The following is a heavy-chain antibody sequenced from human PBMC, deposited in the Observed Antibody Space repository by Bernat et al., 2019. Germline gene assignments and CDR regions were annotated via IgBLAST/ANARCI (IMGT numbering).Heavy chain of an antibody. V-gene: IGHV3-30-3*01. CDR1: GCTFSTYT. D-gene: IGHD4-17*01. J-gene: IGHJ3*02. Sequence: QVQVVESGGGVVQPGRSLRLSCAASGCTFSTYTMHWVRQAPGKGLEWVTLISHDGSSKYYADSVKGRFTISRDNSKNMLYLQINSLRAEDTAVYYCARGTTNDAFDIWGQGTMVTVSS. CDR3: ARGTTNDAFDI. CDR2: ISHDGSSK.